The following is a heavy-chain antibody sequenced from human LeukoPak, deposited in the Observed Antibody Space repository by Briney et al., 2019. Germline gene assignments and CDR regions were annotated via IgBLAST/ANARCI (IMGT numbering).Heavy chain of an antibody. Sequence: GGSLRLPCAASGFTFSNYAMSWVRQAPGKGLEWVSAISSSGNTPYYADSVKGRFTVSRDNSKNTLYLQMNSLRAEDTAVYYCAKDVILETCGQGTLVTVSS. CDR3: AKDVILET. CDR1: GFTFSNYA. CDR2: ISSSGNTP. J-gene: IGHJ5*02. D-gene: IGHD3-3*01. V-gene: IGHV3-23*01.